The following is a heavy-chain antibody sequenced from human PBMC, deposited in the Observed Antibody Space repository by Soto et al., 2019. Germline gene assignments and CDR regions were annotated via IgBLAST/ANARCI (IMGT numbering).Heavy chain of an antibody. CDR1: GYTFTSYY. J-gene: IGHJ1*01. V-gene: IGHV1-46*01. Sequence: QVQLVQSGAEVKKPGASVKVSCKASGYTFTSYYMHWVRQAPGQGLEWMGIINPSGGSTSYAQKFQGRVTMTRDTSTSTVYMELSSLGSEDTAVYYCARDRLRWGWSGYQAEYCQHWGQGTLVTVSS. CDR2: INPSGGST. D-gene: IGHD3-3*01. CDR3: ARDRLRWGWSGYQAEYCQH.